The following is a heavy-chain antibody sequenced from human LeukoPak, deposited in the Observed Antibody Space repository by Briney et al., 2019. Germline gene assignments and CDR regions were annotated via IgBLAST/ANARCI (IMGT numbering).Heavy chain of an antibody. CDR3: AKGSGSQWLVR. D-gene: IGHD6-19*01. Sequence: GGSLRLSCAASGFTFSSYGMHWVRQAPGKGLEWVAVISYDGSNKYYADSVKGRLTISRDNSKNTLYLQMNSLRAEDTAVYYCAKGSGSQWLVRWGQGTLVTVSS. J-gene: IGHJ4*02. V-gene: IGHV3-30*18. CDR2: ISYDGSNK. CDR1: GFTFSSYG.